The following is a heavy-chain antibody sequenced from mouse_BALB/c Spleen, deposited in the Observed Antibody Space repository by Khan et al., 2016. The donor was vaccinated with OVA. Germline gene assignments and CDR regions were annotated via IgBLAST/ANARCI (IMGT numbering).Heavy chain of an antibody. V-gene: IGHV5-4*02. D-gene: IGHD1-2*01. Sequence: EVELVESGGGLVKPGGSLKLSCAASGFTFSDYYMYWVRQTPEKRLEWVATVSDGGNDTSYPDSVKGRFTIYRDNAKNNLYLQMNSLKAEDTAIYYCTRGGYGSGFAYWGQGTLVTVSA. CDR3: TRGGYGSGFAY. CDR1: GFTFSDYY. CDR2: VSDGGNDT. J-gene: IGHJ3*01.